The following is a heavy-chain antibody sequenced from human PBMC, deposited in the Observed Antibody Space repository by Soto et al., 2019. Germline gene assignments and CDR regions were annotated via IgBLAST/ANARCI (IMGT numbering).Heavy chain of an antibody. Sequence: SVKVSCKASGGTFSSYAISWVRQAPGQGLEWMGGIIPIFGTANYAQKFQGRVTITADESTSTAYMELSSLRSEDTAVYYCARTRRDGYNFDYWGQGTLVTVSS. V-gene: IGHV1-69*13. CDR3: ARTRRDGYNFDY. CDR2: IIPIFGTA. J-gene: IGHJ4*02. D-gene: IGHD5-12*01. CDR1: GGTFSSYA.